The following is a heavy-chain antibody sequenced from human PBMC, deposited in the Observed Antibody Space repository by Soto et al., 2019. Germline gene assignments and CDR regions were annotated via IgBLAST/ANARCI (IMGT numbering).Heavy chain of an antibody. J-gene: IGHJ4*02. V-gene: IGHV3-23*01. CDR3: AKDHGGYSVGVY. D-gene: IGHD5-18*01. Sequence: EVQLLESGGGLVQPGGSLRLSCAASGFTFSNSAMSWVRQAPGKGLEWVSIVSGGGSGKRYADSVKGRFTISRDNSKKTLFLQMNSLRAEDTAVYYCAKDHGGYSVGVYWGQGTLVTVSS. CDR2: VSGGGSGK. CDR1: GFTFSNSA.